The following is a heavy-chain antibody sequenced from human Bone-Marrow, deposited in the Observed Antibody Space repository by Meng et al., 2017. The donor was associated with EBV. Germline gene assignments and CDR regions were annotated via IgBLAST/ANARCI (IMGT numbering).Heavy chain of an antibody. CDR3: ARFTYYYDSSGPNWFDP. J-gene: IGHJ5*02. V-gene: IGHV1-2*06. CDR1: GYTFNGYN. Sequence: VLVVQSGAEVTKPGASGKVSCKASGYTFNGYNIHWVRQAPGQGLEGMGRINPNRGGTNYAQKFQGRVTMTRDTSISTAYMELSRLRSDDTAVYYCARFTYYYDSSGPNWFDPWGQGTLVTVSS. CDR2: INPNRGGT. D-gene: IGHD3-22*01.